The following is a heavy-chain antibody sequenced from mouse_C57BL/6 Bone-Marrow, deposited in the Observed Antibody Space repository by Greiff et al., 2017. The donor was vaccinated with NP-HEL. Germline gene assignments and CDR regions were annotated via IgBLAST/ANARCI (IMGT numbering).Heavy chain of an antibody. V-gene: IGHV5-4*01. CDR2: ISDGGSYT. Sequence: EVKVVESGGGLVKPGGSLKLSCAASGFTFSSYAMSWVRQTPEKRLEWVATISDGGSYTYYPDNVKGRFTISRDNAKNNLYLQMSHLKSEDTAMYYCARDGSYYSNYVGFAYWGQGTLVTVSA. CDR1: GFTFSSYA. J-gene: IGHJ3*01. D-gene: IGHD2-5*01. CDR3: ARDGSYYSNYVGFAY.